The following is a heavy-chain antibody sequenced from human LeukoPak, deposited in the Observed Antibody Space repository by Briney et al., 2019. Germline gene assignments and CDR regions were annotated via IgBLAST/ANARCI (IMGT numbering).Heavy chain of an antibody. CDR2: ISGSGGST. D-gene: IGHD3-3*01. CDR3: AKDRIWSGYSKYYFDC. V-gene: IGHV3-23*01. CDR1: GFTFSSYA. J-gene: IGHJ4*02. Sequence: GGSLRLSCSGSGFTFSSYAMNWVRQAPGKGLEWVSGISGSGGSTYYADSVKGRFTISRDNSKNTLYLQMNSLRAEDAAIYYCAKDRIWSGYSKYYFDCWGQGTLVTVSS.